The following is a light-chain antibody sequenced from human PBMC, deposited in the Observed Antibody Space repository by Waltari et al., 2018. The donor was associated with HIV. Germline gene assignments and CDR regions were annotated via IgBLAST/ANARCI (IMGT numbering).Light chain of an antibody. CDR1: NSNIGGNP. J-gene: IGLJ2*01. CDR3: AAWDGSLLGVL. CDR2: NNY. Sequence: SVLTHPPSASGTPGQMVTIAWSGSNSNIGGNPVNWYKQVPGTAPKLLIYNNYERPSGVPDRFSGSKSGSSASLAISGLQSEDDGDYYCAAWDGSLLGVLFGGGTKLTVL. V-gene: IGLV1-44*01.